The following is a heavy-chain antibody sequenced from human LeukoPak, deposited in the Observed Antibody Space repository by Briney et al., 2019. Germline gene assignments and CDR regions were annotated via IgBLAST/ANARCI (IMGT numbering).Heavy chain of an antibody. CDR2: INPNSGGT. CDR3: ARDYDSSGYSDY. D-gene: IGHD3-22*01. V-gene: IGHV1-2*02. Sequence: GASVKVSCKASGYTFTGYYMHWVRQALGQGLEWMGWINPNSGGTNYAQKFQGRVTMTRDTSISTAYMELRSLRSDDTAVYYCARDYDSSGYSDYWGQGTLVTVSS. J-gene: IGHJ4*02. CDR1: GYTFTGYY.